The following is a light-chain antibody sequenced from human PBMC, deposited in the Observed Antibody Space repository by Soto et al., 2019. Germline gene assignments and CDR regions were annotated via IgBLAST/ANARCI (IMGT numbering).Light chain of an antibody. V-gene: IGLV2-11*01. J-gene: IGLJ2*01. CDR1: SSDVGGYNY. CDR2: DVS. CDR3: CSYAGSYTLWVV. Sequence: QSALTQPRSVSGSPGQSVTISCTGTSSDVGGYNYVSWYQQHPGKAPKLMIYDVSKRPSGVPDRFSGSKSGNTASLTISGLQAEDEADYYCCSYAGSYTLWVVFCGGTKLTVL.